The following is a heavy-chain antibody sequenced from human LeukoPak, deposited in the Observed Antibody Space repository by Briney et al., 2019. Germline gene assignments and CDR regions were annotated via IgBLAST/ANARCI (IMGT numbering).Heavy chain of an antibody. J-gene: IGHJ4*02. CDR2: ISNSGDT. V-gene: IGHV4-38-2*01. CDR1: GYSISSGYY. D-gene: IGHD6-19*01. CDR3: ARAPGSGWSD. Sequence: PSDTLSLTCAVSGYSISSGYYWGWIRPPPGEGLEWIGAISNSGDTYYKPSLKSRLIISLDTFKNHFSLNLISVTAADTAVYYCARAPGSGWSDWGRGTLVTVSS.